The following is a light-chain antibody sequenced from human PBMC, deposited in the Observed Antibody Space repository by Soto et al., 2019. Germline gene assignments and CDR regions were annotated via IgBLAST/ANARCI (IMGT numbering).Light chain of an antibody. CDR1: QSVSGT. J-gene: IGKJ4*01. CDR3: QQRSNWLT. Sequence: EIVMTQSPATLSVSPGERATLSLRASQSVSGTLASYQQKPGQAPRLLIYDGSNRATGIPARFSGSGSGTDFTLTISSLEPEDFADYYCQQRSNWLTFGGGTKVDIK. CDR2: DGS. V-gene: IGKV3-11*01.